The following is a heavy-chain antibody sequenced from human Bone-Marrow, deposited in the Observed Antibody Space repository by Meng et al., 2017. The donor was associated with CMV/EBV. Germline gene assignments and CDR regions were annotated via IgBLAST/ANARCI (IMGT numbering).Heavy chain of an antibody. Sequence: SVKVSCKASGGTFSSYAISWVRQAPGQGLEWMGGIIPIFGTANYAQKFQGRVTITTDESTSTAYMERSSLRSEDTAVYYCAREEGGNILLVPASNWGQGSLVTVSS. D-gene: IGHD2-2*01. J-gene: IGHJ4*02. CDR3: AREEGGNILLVPASN. CDR2: IIPIFGTA. V-gene: IGHV1-69*05. CDR1: GGTFSSYA.